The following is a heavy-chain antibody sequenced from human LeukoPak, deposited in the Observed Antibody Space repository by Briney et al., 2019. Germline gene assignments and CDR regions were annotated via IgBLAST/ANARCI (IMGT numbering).Heavy chain of an antibody. CDR3: ARTAQQLAGWDYYYYMDV. D-gene: IGHD6-6*01. CDR2: IMQDGSEK. CDR1: GFTFSSYW. V-gene: IGHV3-7*01. Sequence: GGSLRLSCAASGFTFSSYWMSWVRQAPGKGLEWVANIMQDGSEKYYVDSVKGRFTISRDNAKNSLYLQMNSLRAEDTAVYYCARTAQQLAGWDYYYYMDVWGKGTTVTVSS. J-gene: IGHJ6*03.